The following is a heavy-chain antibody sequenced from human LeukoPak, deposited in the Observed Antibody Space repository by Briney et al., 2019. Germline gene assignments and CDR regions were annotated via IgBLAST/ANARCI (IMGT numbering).Heavy chain of an antibody. CDR1: GFIFSSYA. Sequence: GGSLRLSCAASGFIFSSYAMHWVRQAPGKELEWVSVIYTGGGRYYADSVRGRFTISKDTSKNMVFLQMNSLRVEDTAVYYCARGIDYWGRGTLVTVSS. CDR2: IYTGGGR. V-gene: IGHV3-53*01. CDR3: ARGIDY. J-gene: IGHJ4*02.